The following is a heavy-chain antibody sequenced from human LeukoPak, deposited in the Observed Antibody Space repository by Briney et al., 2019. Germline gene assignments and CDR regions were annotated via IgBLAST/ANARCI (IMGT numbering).Heavy chain of an antibody. CDR1: GGSISSYY. D-gene: IGHD2-8*01. CDR2: IYYSGST. J-gene: IGHJ5*02. Sequence: SETLSLTCTVSGGSISSYYWSWIRQPPGKGLEWIGYIYYSGSTNYNPSLKSRVTISVDTSKNQFSLKLSSVTAADTAVYYCARDHALRYGYGTDWFDPWGQGTLVTVSS. V-gene: IGHV4-59*12. CDR3: ARDHALRYGYGTDWFDP.